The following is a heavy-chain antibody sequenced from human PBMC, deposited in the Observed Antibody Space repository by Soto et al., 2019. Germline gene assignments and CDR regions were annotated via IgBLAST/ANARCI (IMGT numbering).Heavy chain of an antibody. V-gene: IGHV3-23*01. Sequence: GGSLRLSCAXSGFTLSTYAMTWVRQAPGKGLEWVSGVSESGTRTLYADSVRGRFTVSRDNSKNAVYLRMSSLRAEDTATYYCAKGGRRRGSYPPLDYWGQGTLVTVS. CDR2: VSESGTRT. CDR1: GFTLSTYA. J-gene: IGHJ4*02. D-gene: IGHD1-26*01. CDR3: AKGGRRRGSYPPLDY.